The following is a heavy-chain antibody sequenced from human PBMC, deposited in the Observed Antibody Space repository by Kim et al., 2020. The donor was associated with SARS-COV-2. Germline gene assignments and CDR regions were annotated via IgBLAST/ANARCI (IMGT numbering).Heavy chain of an antibody. V-gene: IGHV3-23*01. CDR3: AKVVWGTMPSGGAFDI. D-gene: IGHD2-2*01. J-gene: IGHJ3*02. CDR1: GFTFSSYA. CDR2: ISGSGGST. Sequence: GGSLRLSCAASGFTFSSYAMSWVRQAPGKGLEWVSAISGSGGSTYYADSVKGRFTISRNNSKNTLYLQMNSLRAEDTAVYYCAKVVWGTMPSGGAFDIWGQGTMVTVSS.